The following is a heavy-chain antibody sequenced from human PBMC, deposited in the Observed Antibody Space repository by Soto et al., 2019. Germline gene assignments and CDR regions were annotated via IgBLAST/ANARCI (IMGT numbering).Heavy chain of an antibody. Sequence: EVQLVESGGGLVKPGGSLRLSCAGSGFTFSNAWMSWVRRAPGKGLEWVGRIKSDAYGGAIDYAAPVKGRFTISRDDSKNTLFLQMNNLRAEDTAVYSCTTTKGRLEPPTNDLCGLGTPVIVSS. D-gene: IGHD2-8*01. V-gene: IGHV3-15*01. CDR2: IKSDAYGGAI. CDR3: TTTKGRLEPPTNDL. CDR1: GFTFSNAW. J-gene: IGHJ4*02.